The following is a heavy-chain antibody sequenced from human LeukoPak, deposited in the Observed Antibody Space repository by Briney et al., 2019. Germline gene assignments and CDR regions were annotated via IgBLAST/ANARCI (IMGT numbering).Heavy chain of an antibody. Sequence: SETLSLTCAVSGGSISSGSYYWGWIRQPPGKGLEWIGCIYYSGSTYYNPSLKSRVTISVVRSKNQFSLKLSSVTAADTAVYYCARHPGTALVGFDYWGQGTLVTVSS. CDR1: GGSISSGSYY. V-gene: IGHV4-39*01. J-gene: IGHJ4*02. D-gene: IGHD5-18*01. CDR3: ARHPGTALVGFDY. CDR2: IYYSGST.